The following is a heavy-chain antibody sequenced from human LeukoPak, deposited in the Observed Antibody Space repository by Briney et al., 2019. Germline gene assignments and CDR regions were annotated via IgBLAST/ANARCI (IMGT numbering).Heavy chain of an antibody. CDR2: ISSSGSTI. V-gene: IGHV3-48*03. J-gene: IGHJ4*02. D-gene: IGHD4-17*01. CDR3: ARVDPTVTTHFFPPDY. Sequence: GGSLRLSCAASGFTFSNEMNWVRQAPGKGLEWVSYISSSGSTIYYADSVKGRFTISRDNAKNSLYLQMNSLRAEDTAVYYCARVDPTVTTHFFPPDYWGQGTLVTVSS. CDR1: GFTFSNE.